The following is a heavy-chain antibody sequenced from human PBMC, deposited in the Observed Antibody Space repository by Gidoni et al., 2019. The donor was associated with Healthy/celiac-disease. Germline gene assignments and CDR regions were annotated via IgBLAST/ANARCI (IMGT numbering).Heavy chain of an antibody. CDR3: ARSRAAAGAFDI. J-gene: IGHJ3*02. CDR2: ISYDGSNK. CDR1: GFTFSSYA. Sequence: QVQLVESGGGVVQPGRSLRLSCAASGFTFSSYAMHWVRQAPGKGLEWVAVISYDGSNKYYADSVKGRFTISRDNSKNTLYLQMNSLRAEDTAVYYCARSRAAAGAFDIWSQGTMVTVSS. D-gene: IGHD6-13*01. V-gene: IGHV3-30-3*01.